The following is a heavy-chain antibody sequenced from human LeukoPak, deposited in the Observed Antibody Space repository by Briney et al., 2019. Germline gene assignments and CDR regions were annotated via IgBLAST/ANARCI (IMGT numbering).Heavy chain of an antibody. CDR1: GYTFTSYG. Sequence: ASVKVSCKASGYTFTSYGISWVRQTPGQGLEWMGWISAYNGNTNYAQKLQGRVTMTTDTSTSTVYMELSSLRSEDTAVYYCAREVEYDSSGYYSGVVRVPQGHGYYFDYWGQGTLVTVSS. CDR2: ISAYNGNT. J-gene: IGHJ4*02. D-gene: IGHD3-22*01. V-gene: IGHV1-18*01. CDR3: AREVEYDSSGYYSGVVRVPQGHGYYFDY.